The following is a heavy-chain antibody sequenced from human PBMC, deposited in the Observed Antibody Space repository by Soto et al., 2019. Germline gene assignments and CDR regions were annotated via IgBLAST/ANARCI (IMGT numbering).Heavy chain of an antibody. CDR2: ISSSSSTI. J-gene: IGHJ5*02. Sequence: GGSLRLSCAASGFTFSSYSMNWVRQAPGKGLEWVSYISSSSSTIYYADSVKSRFTISRDNAKNSLYLQMNSLRDEDTAVYYCARDRSWRYCSGGSCYSAYNWFDPWGQGTLVTVSS. D-gene: IGHD2-15*01. CDR3: ARDRSWRYCSGGSCYSAYNWFDP. CDR1: GFTFSSYS. V-gene: IGHV3-48*02.